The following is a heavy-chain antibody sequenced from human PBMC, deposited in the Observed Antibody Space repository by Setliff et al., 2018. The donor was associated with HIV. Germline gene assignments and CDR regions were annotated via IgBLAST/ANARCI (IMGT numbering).Heavy chain of an antibody. CDR1: GHSFTSYW. CDR2: IYPGDSDT. J-gene: IGHJ6*03. CDR3: ARQHSSGWFNDYDYMDV. Sequence: PGESLKISCKGSGHSFTSYWIAWLRQMPGKGLEWMGIIYPGDSDTRYSPSFQGHVTISADKSISTAYLQWSNLKASDTAMYYCARQHSSGWFNDYDYMDVWGKGTTVTVSS. V-gene: IGHV5-51*01. D-gene: IGHD6-19*01.